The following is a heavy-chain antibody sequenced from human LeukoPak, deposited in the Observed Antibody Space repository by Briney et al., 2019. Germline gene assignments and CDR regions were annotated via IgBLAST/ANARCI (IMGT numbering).Heavy chain of an antibody. CDR1: GYSFTTYW. D-gene: IGHD3-10*01. CDR3: ARHISGGPDY. J-gene: IGHJ4*02. Sequence: GESLKISCKASGYSFTTYWIGWVRQMPGEGLELMGIIYPGTSDARNSPSFQGQVTLSVDRSITTAYLQWSSLKASDTAMYYCARHISGGPDYWGQGTLVTVSS. V-gene: IGHV5-51*01. CDR2: IYPGTSDA.